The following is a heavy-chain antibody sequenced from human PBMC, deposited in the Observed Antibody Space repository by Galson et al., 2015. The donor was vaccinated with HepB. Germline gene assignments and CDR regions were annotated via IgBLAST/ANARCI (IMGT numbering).Heavy chain of an antibody. CDR1: GFTFSSYS. CDR2: ISSSSSYI. D-gene: IGHD2-2*01. CDR3: ASMSCSSTSCYGDYYYGMDV. V-gene: IGHV3-21*01. J-gene: IGHJ6*02. Sequence: SLRLSCAASGFTFSSYSMNWVRQAPGKGLEWVSSISSSSSYIYYADSVKGRFTISRDNAKNSLYLQMNSLRAEDTAVYYCASMSCSSTSCYGDYYYGMDVWGQGTTVTVSS.